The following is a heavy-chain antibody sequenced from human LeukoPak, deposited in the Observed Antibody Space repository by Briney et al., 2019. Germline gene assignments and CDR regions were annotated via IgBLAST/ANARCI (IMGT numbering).Heavy chain of an antibody. CDR3: ARLGSTSVGDWFDP. V-gene: IGHV1-2*02. J-gene: IGHJ5*02. Sequence: ASVKVSCKASGYTFTGYYMHWVRQAPGQGLEWMGWINPNSGGTNYAQKFQGRVTMTRDKSISTAYLQWSSLKASDTAMYYCARLGSTSVGDWFDPWGQGTLVTVSS. CDR2: INPNSGGT. D-gene: IGHD2-2*01. CDR1: GYTFTGYY.